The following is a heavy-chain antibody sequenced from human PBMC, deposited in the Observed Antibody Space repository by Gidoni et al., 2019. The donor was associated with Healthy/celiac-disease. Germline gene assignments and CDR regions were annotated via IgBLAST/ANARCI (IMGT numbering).Heavy chain of an antibody. J-gene: IGHJ4*02. V-gene: IGHV3-23*01. D-gene: IGHD3-22*01. CDR2: ISGSGGST. CDR1: GFTFSSYA. CDR3: AKDLLSPYYYDSSFFDS. Sequence: EVQLLESGGGLVQPGGSLRLSCAASGFTFSSYAMSWVRQGPGMGLGWVPAISGSGGSTYYAASVKGRFTISRDNAKNTLYLQMNSLRAEDTAVYYCAKDLLSPYYYDSSFFDSWGQGTLVTVSS.